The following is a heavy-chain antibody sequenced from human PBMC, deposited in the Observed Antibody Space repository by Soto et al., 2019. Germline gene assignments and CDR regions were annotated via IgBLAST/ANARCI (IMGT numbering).Heavy chain of an antibody. J-gene: IGHJ6*03. CDR2: LGGNGFTT. D-gene: IGHD2-2*01. V-gene: IGHV3-23*01. CDR1: GFTFGSYA. Sequence: EVQLLESGGGLVQPGGSLRLSCVVSGFTFGSYAMSWVRQAPEKGPEWVAILGGNGFTTYYADSVKGGFTISGDKSKSTLFLQMNSLRADDTGVYYCAKALRPSVNFFSYMDVWGRGTSVTVSS. CDR3: AKALRPSVNFFSYMDV.